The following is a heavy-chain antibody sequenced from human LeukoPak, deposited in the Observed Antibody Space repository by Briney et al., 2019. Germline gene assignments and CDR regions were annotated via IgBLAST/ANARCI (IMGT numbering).Heavy chain of an antibody. V-gene: IGHV4-30-4*08. Sequence: PSETLSLTCTVSGGSISSGDYYWSWIRQPPGKGLEWIGYIYYSGSTYYNPSLKSRVTISVDTSKNQFSLKLSSVTAADTAVYYCARWGSSWYPTWDAFDIWGQGTMVTVSS. CDR3: ARWGSSWYPTWDAFDI. D-gene: IGHD6-13*01. J-gene: IGHJ3*02. CDR2: IYYSGST. CDR1: GGSISSGDYY.